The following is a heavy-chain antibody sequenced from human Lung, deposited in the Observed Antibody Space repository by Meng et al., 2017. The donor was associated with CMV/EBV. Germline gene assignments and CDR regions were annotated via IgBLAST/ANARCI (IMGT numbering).Heavy chain of an antibody. CDR3: ARSRTQPRSYYFDY. D-gene: IGHD1-14*01. V-gene: IGHV3-11*04. Sequence: SGFSFSNYYVTWLRQAPGKGLEWVSYISNSGSTIYYADSVRGRFTISRDNAKNSLYLQMNSLRAEDTAVYYCARSRTQPRSYYFDYWGQGTLVTVSS. J-gene: IGHJ4*02. CDR1: GFSFSNYY. CDR2: ISNSGSTI.